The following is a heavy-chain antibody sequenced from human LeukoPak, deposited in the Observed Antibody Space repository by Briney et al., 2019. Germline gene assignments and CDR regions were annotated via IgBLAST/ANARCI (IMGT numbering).Heavy chain of an antibody. CDR2: IKEDGSQK. J-gene: IGHJ3*02. Sequence: PGGSLRLSCAASGFTFGDYGMSWVRQAPGKGLEWVANIKEDGSQKYDVDSVRGRFTISRDNSKYTLFLQMDSLRAEDTAVYYCARDPNGDYVGAFDMWGPGTMVTVSS. V-gene: IGHV3-7*03. CDR1: GFTFGDYG. D-gene: IGHD4-17*01. CDR3: ARDPNGDYVGAFDM.